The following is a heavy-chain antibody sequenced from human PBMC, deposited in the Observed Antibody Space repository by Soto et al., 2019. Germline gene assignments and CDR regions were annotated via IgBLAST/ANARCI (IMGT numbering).Heavy chain of an antibody. J-gene: IGHJ4*02. D-gene: IGHD1-20*01. CDR1: SGSISVTNVF. CDR2: VDYSGTA. V-gene: IGHV4-39*01. CDR3: ARITGRRLDY. Sequence: SETLSLTCTVSSGSISVTNVFWGWVRQPPGKGLEWIGNVDYSGTAYFSPSLATRVTFHVDTSKNQFSLTLYSVTAADTAVYYCARITGRRLDYWGQGILVTVSS.